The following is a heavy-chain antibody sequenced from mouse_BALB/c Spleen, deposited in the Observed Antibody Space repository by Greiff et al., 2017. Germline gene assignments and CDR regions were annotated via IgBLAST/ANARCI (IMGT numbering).Heavy chain of an antibody. D-gene: IGHD2-3*01. J-gene: IGHJ2*01. Sequence: EVKLMESGGGLVKPGGSLKLSCAASGFTFSSYAMSWVRQTPEKRLEWVASISSGGSTYYPDSVKGRFTISRDNARNILYLQMSSLRSEDTAMYYCARGGWLGNYFDYWGQGTTLTVSS. V-gene: IGHV5-6-5*01. CDR3: ARGGWLGNYFDY. CDR1: GFTFSSYA. CDR2: ISSGGST.